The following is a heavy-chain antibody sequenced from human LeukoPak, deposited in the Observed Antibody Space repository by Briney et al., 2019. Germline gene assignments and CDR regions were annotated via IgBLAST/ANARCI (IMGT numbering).Heavy chain of an antibody. CDR1: GYIFTSYP. D-gene: IGHD5-18*01. Sequence: ASVKVSCKASGYIFTSYPIHWVRQAPGQRLEWMGWINTGNGNTKYSQRFEGRLTVTTDTSAAAAYMELSSLRSEDTAVYYCARDRAMADYWGQGTLVTVSS. V-gene: IGHV1-3*04. J-gene: IGHJ4*02. CDR2: INTGNGNT. CDR3: ARDRAMADY.